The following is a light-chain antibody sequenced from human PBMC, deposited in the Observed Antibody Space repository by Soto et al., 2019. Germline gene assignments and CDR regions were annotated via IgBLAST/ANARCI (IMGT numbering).Light chain of an antibody. V-gene: IGLV2-14*03. CDR1: SSDVGAYDF. J-gene: IGLJ1*01. CDR3: SSYTSSSTRG. Sequence: QPVLTHPGSVCGAPGQSITLSCTGNSSDVGAYDFVSWYQQHPDKAPKLMIYEVSNRPSGVSNRFSGSKSVNTATLTISGLQAEDEADYYCSSYTSSSTRGFGTGTKVTVL. CDR2: EVS.